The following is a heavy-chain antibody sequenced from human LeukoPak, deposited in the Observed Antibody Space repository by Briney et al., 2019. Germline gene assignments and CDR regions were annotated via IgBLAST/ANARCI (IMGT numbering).Heavy chain of an antibody. CDR2: ISYSGTT. CDR3: ARGARNFDY. CDR1: GGSIRSYF. J-gene: IGHJ4*02. Sequence: KSSETLSLTCTVSGGSIRSYFWNWIRQAPGKGLEWIGYISYSGTTNYHPSLKSRVTISIDTSKTQFSLKLSSVTAADTAVYYCARGARNFDYWGLGTLVTVSS. V-gene: IGHV4-59*01.